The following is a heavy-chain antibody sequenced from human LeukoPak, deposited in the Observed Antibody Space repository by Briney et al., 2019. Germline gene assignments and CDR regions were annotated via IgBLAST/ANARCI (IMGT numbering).Heavy chain of an antibody. CDR2: IYYSGST. D-gene: IGHD6-19*01. V-gene: IGHV4-59*08. Sequence: PSETLSLTCTVSGGSISSYFWSWIRQPPGKGLQWIGYIYYSGSTIYNPSLKSRVTISVDTSKNQFSLKLSSVTAADTAVYYCSRSSGWYGAKYYMDVWGKGTTVTISS. J-gene: IGHJ6*03. CDR3: SRSSGWYGAKYYMDV. CDR1: GGSISSYF.